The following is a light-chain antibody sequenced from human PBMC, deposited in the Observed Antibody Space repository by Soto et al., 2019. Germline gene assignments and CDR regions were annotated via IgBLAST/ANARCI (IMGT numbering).Light chain of an antibody. CDR1: QSFRGL. Sequence: EIVLTHSPGTLSLSPCEGATLSCRASQSFRGLLAWYQQKPGQAPRLLIYSASRRATGFPARFSGSGSGTDFTLTISSLQSEDFAVYYCQQYNNWPWTFGQGTKVDIK. CDR2: SAS. J-gene: IGKJ1*01. CDR3: QQYNNWPWT. V-gene: IGKV3-15*01.